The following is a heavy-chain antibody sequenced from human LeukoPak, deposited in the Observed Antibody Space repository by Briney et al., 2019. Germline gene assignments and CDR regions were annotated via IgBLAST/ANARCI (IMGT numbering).Heavy chain of an antibody. D-gene: IGHD3-9*01. CDR1: GFTFSSYE. V-gene: IGHV3-21*01. Sequence: PGGSLRLSCAASGFTFSSYEMNWVRQAPGKGLEWVSSISSSSSYIYYADSVKGRFTISRDNAKNSLYLQMNSLRAEDTAVYYCASVMTGPYYYYGMDVWGQGTTVTVSS. CDR2: ISSSSSYI. J-gene: IGHJ6*02. CDR3: ASVMTGPYYYYGMDV.